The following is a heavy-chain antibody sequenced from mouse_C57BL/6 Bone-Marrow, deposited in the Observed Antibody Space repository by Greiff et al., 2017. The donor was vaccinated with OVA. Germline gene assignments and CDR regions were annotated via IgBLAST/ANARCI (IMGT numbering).Heavy chain of an antibody. J-gene: IGHJ2*01. CDR1: GFNIKDYY. CDR2: IDPEDGDT. Sequence: EVKLMESGAELVKPGASVKLSCTASGFNIKDYYMHWVKQRTEQGLEWIGRIDPEDGDTKYASKFQGKATITADTSSNTAYLQLSSLTSEDTAVYYYAKGLYYGSSYLDYWGQGTTLTVSS. D-gene: IGHD1-1*01. V-gene: IGHV14-2*01. CDR3: AKGLYYGSSYLDY.